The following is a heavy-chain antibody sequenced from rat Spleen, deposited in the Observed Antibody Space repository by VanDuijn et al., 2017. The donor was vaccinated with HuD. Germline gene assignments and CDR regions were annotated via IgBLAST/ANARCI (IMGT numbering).Heavy chain of an antibody. J-gene: IGHJ2*01. CDR1: GFSLTSYN. CDR2: IWNTGGT. CDR3: ARDRYLGTPGDY. V-gene: IGHV2-41*01. D-gene: IGHD4-6*01. Sequence: QVQLKESGPGLVQPSQTLSLTCTVAGFSLTSYNVHWVRQPPGKGLEWMGVIWNTGGTRYNSALKSRLSISKDTSKSQVFLKMNRLQTEDTATYYCARDRYLGTPGDYWGQGVMVTVSS.